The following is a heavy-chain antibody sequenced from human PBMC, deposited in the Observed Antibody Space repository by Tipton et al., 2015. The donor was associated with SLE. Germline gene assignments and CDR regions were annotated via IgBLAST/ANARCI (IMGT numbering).Heavy chain of an antibody. CDR2: VFRGGST. CDR3: AKDYNHDNADYN. D-gene: IGHD4-17*01. J-gene: IGHJ4*02. Sequence: LRLSCSVYGDSLSGQYWSWIRQPPGKGLEWIGEVFRGGSTNYSPSLKSPVTLSIDTSKNQFSLKMRSVTAADTAVYYCAKDYNHDNADYNWGQGTLVIVSS. CDR1: GDSLSGQY. V-gene: IGHV4-34*12.